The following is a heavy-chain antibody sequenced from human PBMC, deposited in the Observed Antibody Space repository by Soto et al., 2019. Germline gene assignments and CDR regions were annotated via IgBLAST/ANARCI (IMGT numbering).Heavy chain of an antibody. V-gene: IGHV1-58*01. J-gene: IGHJ6*02. CDR1: GFTFTSSA. Sequence: PVKVSCKASGFTFTSSAVQWVRQARGQRLEWIGWIVVGSGNTNYAQKFQERVTITRDMSTSTAYMELSSLRSEDTAVYYCAADLTYSGYSSSWYKSEYYYGMDVWGQGTTVTVSS. D-gene: IGHD6-13*01. CDR3: AADLTYSGYSSSWYKSEYYYGMDV. CDR2: IVVGSGNT.